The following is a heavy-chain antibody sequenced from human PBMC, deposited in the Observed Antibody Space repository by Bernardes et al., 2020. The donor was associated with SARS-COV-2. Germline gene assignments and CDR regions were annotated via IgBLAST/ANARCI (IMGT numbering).Heavy chain of an antibody. D-gene: IGHD1-26*01. CDR2: IYYSGST. Sequence: SETLSLTCALYNGPFSSYYWGWIRQPPGKGLEWIGTIYYSGSTYYNPSLKSRVTISVDMSKNQFSLKLSSVTAADTAVYYCAQSGFFSHFDYWGQGTLVTVSS. CDR3: AQSGFFSHFDY. V-gene: IGHV4-39*01. J-gene: IGHJ4*02. CDR1: NGPFSSYY.